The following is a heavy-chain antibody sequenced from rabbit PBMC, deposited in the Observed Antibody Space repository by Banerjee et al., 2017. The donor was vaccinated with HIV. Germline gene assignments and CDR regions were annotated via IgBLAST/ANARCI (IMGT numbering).Heavy chain of an antibody. CDR2: INTSSGST. J-gene: IGHJ4*01. D-gene: IGHD4-1*01. CDR3: ARDLAGVTGWNFNL. CDR1: GIGFNSYYY. Sequence: QQQLEESGGGLVKPGGTLTLTCKASGIGFNSYYYMCWVRQAPGKGLEWIACINTSSGSTWYANWVNGRFTISKTSSTTVTLQMTSLTAADTATYFCARDLAGVTGWNFNLWGPGTLVTDS. V-gene: IGHV1S43*01.